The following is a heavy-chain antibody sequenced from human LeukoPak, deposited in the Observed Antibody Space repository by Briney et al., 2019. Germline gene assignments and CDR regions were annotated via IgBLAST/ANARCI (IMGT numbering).Heavy chain of an antibody. CDR2: IKQDGSQR. CDR3: ARRGGSSSRRSPVDY. V-gene: IGHV3-7*01. J-gene: IGHJ4*02. CDR1: GFTFSDYW. Sequence: GGSLRLSCTASGFTFSDYWMTWVRQAPGQGPDWVANIKQDGSQRYYVDSVRGRFTISRDNAKNSLFLQMNGLRAEDTAVYYCARRGGSSSRRSPVDYWGQGTLVTVSS. D-gene: IGHD6-6*01.